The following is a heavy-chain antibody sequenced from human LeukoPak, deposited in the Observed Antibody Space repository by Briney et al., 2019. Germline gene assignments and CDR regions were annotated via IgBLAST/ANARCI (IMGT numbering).Heavy chain of an antibody. D-gene: IGHD2-8*02. V-gene: IGHV1-2*02. CDR2: INAKSGDT. CDR1: GYTFTDYY. Sequence: ASVKVSCKGSGYTFTDYYMHWVRQAPGQGLEWMGWINAKSGDTKYAQKFQARVTMTRDTSITTTYMEVSRLSSDDTAVYYCARQNTGQLDYWGQGTLVTVSS. CDR3: ARQNTGQLDY. J-gene: IGHJ4*02.